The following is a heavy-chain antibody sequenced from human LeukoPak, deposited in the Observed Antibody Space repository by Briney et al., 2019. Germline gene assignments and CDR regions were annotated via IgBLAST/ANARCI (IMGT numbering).Heavy chain of an antibody. CDR2: ISAYNGNT. V-gene: IGHV1-18*01. D-gene: IGHD3-3*01. CDR3: ARDLDFWSGPESNWFDP. Sequence: EASVKVSCKASGYTFTSYGISWVRQAPGQGLEWMGWISAYNGNTNYAQKLQGRVTMTTDTSTSTAYMELRSLRSDDTAVYYCARDLDFWSGPESNWFDPWGQGTLVTVSS. CDR1: GYTFTSYG. J-gene: IGHJ5*02.